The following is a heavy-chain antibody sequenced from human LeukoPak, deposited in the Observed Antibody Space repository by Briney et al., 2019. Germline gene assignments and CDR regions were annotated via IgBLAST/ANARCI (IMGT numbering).Heavy chain of an antibody. Sequence: GGSLRLSCAASGFTFDNYAMHWVRQGPGKGLEWVSGISWNSGTIGYADSVKGRFTIFRDNAKNSLYLQMNSLRAEDTAVYFCAKRGVVIRVILVGFHKEAYYFDSWGQGALVTVSS. CDR2: ISWNSGTI. J-gene: IGHJ4*02. V-gene: IGHV3-9*01. CDR1: GFTFDNYA. CDR3: AKRGVVIRVILVGFHKEAYYFDS. D-gene: IGHD3-22*01.